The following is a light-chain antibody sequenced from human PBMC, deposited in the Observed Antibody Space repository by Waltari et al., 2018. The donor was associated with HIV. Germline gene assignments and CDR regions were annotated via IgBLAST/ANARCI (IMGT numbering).Light chain of an antibody. V-gene: IGLV1-40*01. CDR3: QSYDSSLSGSKV. CDR1: SSNIGAGYD. Sequence: QSVLTQPPSVSGAPGQRVTISCTGSSSNIGAGYDVHWYQQLPGTAPKVLIYGSSKRPSGVPDRFSGSKSGTSASLAITGLQAEDEADYYCQSYDSSLSGSKVFGGGTKLTVL. J-gene: IGLJ2*01. CDR2: GSS.